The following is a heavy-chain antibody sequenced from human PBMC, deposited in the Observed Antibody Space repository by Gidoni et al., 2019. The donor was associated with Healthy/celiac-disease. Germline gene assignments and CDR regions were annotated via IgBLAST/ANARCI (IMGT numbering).Heavy chain of an antibody. V-gene: IGHV1-8*01. CDR3: ARNNYDFGSGYYLTHDAFDI. J-gene: IGHJ3*02. CDR2: MNSNSGNT. D-gene: IGHD3-3*01. Sequence: QGIEWMGWMNSNSGNTGYAQKFQGRVTMTRNTPISPAYMELSSLRSEDTAVYYCARNNYDFGSGYYLTHDAFDIWGQGTMVTVSS.